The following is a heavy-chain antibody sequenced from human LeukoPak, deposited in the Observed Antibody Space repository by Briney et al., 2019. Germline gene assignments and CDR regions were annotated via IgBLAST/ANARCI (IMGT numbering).Heavy chain of an antibody. V-gene: IGHV3-53*01. J-gene: IGHJ4*02. CDR3: AKERSGGWPFDY. CDR2: IYSGGST. CDR1: GVPVRSNY. Sequence: PGGALRLSSAAPGVPVRSNYMRWGRPAPGEGLGWVSVIYSGGSTYYADSVKGRFTISRDNSKNTLYLQMNSLRAEDTAIYYCAKERSGGWPFDYWGQGTLVTVSS. D-gene: IGHD6-19*01.